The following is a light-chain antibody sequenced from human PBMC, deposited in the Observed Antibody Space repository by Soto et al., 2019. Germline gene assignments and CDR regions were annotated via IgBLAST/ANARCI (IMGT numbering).Light chain of an antibody. CDR3: QQYGTAPFT. Sequence: EIVLTQSAGTLSLSPGERATLSCRASQSLTDGFLAWYQQKHGQALRLLIYGISNRATGIPDRFSGGGCGADFTLTISRLEPEDIAVYYCQQYGTAPFTFGQGTKVEIK. CDR2: GIS. CDR1: QSLTDGF. J-gene: IGKJ2*01. V-gene: IGKV3-20*01.